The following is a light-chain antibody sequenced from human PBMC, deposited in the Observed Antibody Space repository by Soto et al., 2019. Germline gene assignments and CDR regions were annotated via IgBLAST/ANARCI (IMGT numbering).Light chain of an antibody. V-gene: IGKV3-20*01. J-gene: IGKJ1*01. CDR1: QSVSTRS. CDR3: QQYDSTPRT. CDR2: GAS. Sequence: EIVLTQSPGTLSLSPGERATLSCRASQSVSTRSLAWYQQKPGQAPRLLISGASSRAADIPDMFSGSGSRTDFTLTINRLEPEDFAVYDCQQYDSTPRTFGHGTTVE.